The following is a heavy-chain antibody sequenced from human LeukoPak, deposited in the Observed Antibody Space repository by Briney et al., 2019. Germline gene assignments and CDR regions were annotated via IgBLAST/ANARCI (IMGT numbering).Heavy chain of an antibody. Sequence: PGGSLRLSCAASGFTFSSYAMHWVRQAPGKGLEWVAVISYDGSNKYYADSVKGRFTISRDNSKNTLYLQMNSLRAEDTAVYYCARGGVRSGHYFDYWGQGTLVTVSS. CDR2: ISYDGSNK. CDR3: ARGGVRSGHYFDY. CDR1: GFTFSSYA. J-gene: IGHJ4*02. V-gene: IGHV3-30-3*01. D-gene: IGHD2-15*01.